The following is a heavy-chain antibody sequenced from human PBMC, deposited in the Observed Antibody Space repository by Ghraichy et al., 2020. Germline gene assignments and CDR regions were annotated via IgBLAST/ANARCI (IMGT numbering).Heavy chain of an antibody. CDR2: ISSSSSYI. CDR1: GFTFSRYS. V-gene: IGHV3-21*01. D-gene: IGHD3-22*01. Sequence: GGSLRLSCAASGFTFSRYSMNWVRQAPGKGLEWVSSISSSSSYIYYADSVKGRFTISRDNAKNSLYLQMNSLRAEDTAVYYCARVGDYDSSGYLDYWGQGTLVTVSS. J-gene: IGHJ4*02. CDR3: ARVGDYDSSGYLDY.